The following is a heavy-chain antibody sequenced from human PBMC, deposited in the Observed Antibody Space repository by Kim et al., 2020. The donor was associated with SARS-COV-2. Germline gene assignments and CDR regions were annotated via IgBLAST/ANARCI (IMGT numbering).Heavy chain of an antibody. Sequence: ASVKVSCKVSGYTLTELSMHWVRQAPGKGLEWMGGFDPEDGDTIYAQKFQGRVTMTEDTSTDTAYMELSSLRSEDTAVYYCATLVCSGYYKEYYFDYWGQGTLVPVSS. CDR3: ATLVCSGYYKEYYFDY. CDR1: GYTLTELS. J-gene: IGHJ4*02. V-gene: IGHV1-24*01. CDR2: FDPEDGDT. D-gene: IGHD3-22*01.